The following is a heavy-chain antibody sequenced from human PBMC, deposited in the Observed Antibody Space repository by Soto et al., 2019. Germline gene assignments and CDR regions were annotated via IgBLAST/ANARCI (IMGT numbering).Heavy chain of an antibody. J-gene: IGHJ6*02. Sequence: GGSLRLSCAASGFTFSSYGMHWVRQAPGKGLEWVAVISYDGSNKYYADSVKGRFTISRDNSKNTLYLQMNSLRAEDTAVYYCAKDMQWELLGHYYYGMDVWGQGTTVTVSS. D-gene: IGHD1-26*01. CDR3: AKDMQWELLGHYYYGMDV. V-gene: IGHV3-30*18. CDR1: GFTFSSYG. CDR2: ISYDGSNK.